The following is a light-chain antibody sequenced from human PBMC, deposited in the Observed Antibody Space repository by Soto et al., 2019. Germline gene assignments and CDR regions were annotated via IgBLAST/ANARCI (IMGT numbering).Light chain of an antibody. CDR1: QHIAYY. CDR2: DAY. V-gene: IGKV1-33*01. CDR3: QQYHNLPPT. J-gene: IGKJ4*02. Sequence: DIQMTQSPSSLSASVGDRVTVTCQASQHIAYYVNWYQQKTGKAPKLLSYDAYNLEAGVPSRFNGSGSGTDFNYTIDRLPPEDIATYHCQQYHNLPPTFCGGTKVEIK.